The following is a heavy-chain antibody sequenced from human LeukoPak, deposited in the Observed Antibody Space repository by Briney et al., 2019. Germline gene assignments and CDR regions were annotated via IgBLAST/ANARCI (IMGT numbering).Heavy chain of an antibody. V-gene: IGHV4-59*01. J-gene: IGHJ5*02. CDR2: IYHSGST. Sequence: SETLSLTCTVSGGSISTYYWSWIRQPPGKGLEWIGYIYHSGSTKYNPSLKSRVTISVDTSKNQFSLKLSSVTAADTAVYYCARVGRVPAAIPYNWFDPWGQGTLVTVSS. D-gene: IGHD2-2*02. CDR1: GGSISTYY. CDR3: ARVGRVPAAIPYNWFDP.